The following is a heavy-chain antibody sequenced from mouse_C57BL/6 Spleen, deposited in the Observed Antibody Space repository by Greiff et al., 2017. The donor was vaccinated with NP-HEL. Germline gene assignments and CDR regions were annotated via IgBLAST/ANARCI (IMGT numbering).Heavy chain of an antibody. J-gene: IGHJ1*03. CDR2: IYPGSGST. Sequence: VQLQQPGAELVKPGASVKMSCKASGYTFTSYWITWVKQRPGQGLEWIGDIYPGSGSTNYNEKFKSKATLTVDTSSSTAYMQLSSLTSEDSAVYYCARDDYDAGDWYFDVWGTGTTVTVSS. D-gene: IGHD2-4*01. V-gene: IGHV1-55*01. CDR3: ARDDYDAGDWYFDV. CDR1: GYTFTSYW.